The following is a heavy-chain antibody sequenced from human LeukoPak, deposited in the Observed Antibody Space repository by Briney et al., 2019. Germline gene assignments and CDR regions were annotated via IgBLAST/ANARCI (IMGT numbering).Heavy chain of an antibody. D-gene: IGHD2-15*01. J-gene: IGHJ4*02. CDR2: INPNSGGT. CDR3: AREQVVVAASFDY. Sequence: EASVKVSCKASGYTFTGYYMHRVRQAPGQGLEWMGWINPNSGGTNYAQKFQGRVTMTRDTSISTAYMELSRLRSDDTAVYYCAREQVVVAASFDYWGQGTLVTVSS. CDR1: GYTFTGYY. V-gene: IGHV1-2*02.